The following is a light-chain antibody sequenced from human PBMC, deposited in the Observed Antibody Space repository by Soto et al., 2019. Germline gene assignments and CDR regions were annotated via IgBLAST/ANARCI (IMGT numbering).Light chain of an antibody. Sequence: QSVLTQPPSVYGDPGQRVSISCTGSSSNIGAGYDVHWYEHLPGTAPKLLIYQNNNRPSGVPDRFSGSKSGTSASLAITGLQAEDEADYYCQSYDSSLSAVVFGGGTKLTVL. CDR1: SSNIGAGYD. V-gene: IGLV1-40*01. J-gene: IGLJ2*01. CDR2: QNN. CDR3: QSYDSSLSAVV.